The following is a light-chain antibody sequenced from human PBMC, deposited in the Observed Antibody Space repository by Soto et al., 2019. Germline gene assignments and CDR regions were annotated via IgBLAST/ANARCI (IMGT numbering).Light chain of an antibody. CDR1: QSISSY. CDR3: QQSYSTPQIT. J-gene: IGKJ5*01. V-gene: IGKV1-39*01. Sequence: DIQMTQSPSSLSASVGDRVTITCRASQSISSYLNWYQQKPGKATNLLIYAASSLQSGVPSRFSGSGSGTEFTLTISSLQPEDFATYYCQQSYSTPQITFGQGTRLEIK. CDR2: AAS.